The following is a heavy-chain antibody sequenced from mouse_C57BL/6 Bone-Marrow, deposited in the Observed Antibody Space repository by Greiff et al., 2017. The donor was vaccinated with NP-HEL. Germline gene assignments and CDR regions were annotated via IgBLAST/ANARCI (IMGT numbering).Heavy chain of an antibody. CDR3: ARFAYGNYFDY. D-gene: IGHD2-1*01. CDR1: GYTFTSYW. Sequence: VKVVESGAELAKPGASVKLSCKASGYTFTSYWMHWVKQRPGQGLEWIGYINPSSGYTKYNQKFKDKATLTADKSSSTAYMQLSSLTSEDSAVYYCARFAYGNYFDYWGQGTTLTVSS. J-gene: IGHJ2*01. CDR2: INPSSGYT. V-gene: IGHV1-7*01.